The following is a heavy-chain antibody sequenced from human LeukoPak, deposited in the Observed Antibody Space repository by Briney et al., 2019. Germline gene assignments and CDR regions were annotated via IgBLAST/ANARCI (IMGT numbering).Heavy chain of an antibody. Sequence: PGGSLRLSCAASGFTFSSYWMHWVRQAPGKGLVWVSRINSDGSSTSYADSVKGRFTISRDNAKNTLYLQMNSLRAEDTAVYYCARDGMDYYGSGSSGAFDIRGQGTMVTVSS. CDR1: GFTFSSYW. CDR3: ARDGMDYYGSGSSGAFDI. J-gene: IGHJ3*02. D-gene: IGHD3-10*01. V-gene: IGHV3-74*01. CDR2: INSDGSST.